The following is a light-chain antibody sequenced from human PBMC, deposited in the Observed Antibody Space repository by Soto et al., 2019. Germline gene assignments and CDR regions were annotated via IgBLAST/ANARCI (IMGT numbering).Light chain of an antibody. Sequence: QSVLTQPPSVSGAPGQRVTISCTGSSSNIGAGYDVHWYQQLAGTVPKLLIYGNTNRPSGVPDRFSGSRSGTSASLAITGLRAEDEADYYCQSHDSSLSGYVFGTGTKLTVL. V-gene: IGLV1-40*01. J-gene: IGLJ1*01. CDR2: GNT. CDR3: QSHDSSLSGYV. CDR1: SSNIGAGYD.